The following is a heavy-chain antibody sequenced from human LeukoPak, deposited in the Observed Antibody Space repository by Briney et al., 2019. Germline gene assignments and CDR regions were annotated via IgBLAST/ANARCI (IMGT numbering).Heavy chain of an antibody. CDR3: ARDKGYGDYGHYFDY. J-gene: IGHJ4*02. Sequence: ASVKVSFKASVYTFTSYGISWVRQAPGQGLEWMGWISAYNGNTNYAQKRQGRVTMTTDTSTHTAYTELRSLRSDDTAVYYCARDKGYGDYGHYFDYWGQGTLVTVSS. V-gene: IGHV1-18*01. D-gene: IGHD4-17*01. CDR1: VYTFTSYG. CDR2: ISAYNGNT.